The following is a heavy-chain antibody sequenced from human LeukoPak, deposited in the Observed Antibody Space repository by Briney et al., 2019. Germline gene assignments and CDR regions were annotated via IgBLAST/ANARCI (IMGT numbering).Heavy chain of an antibody. CDR2: IYPGDSDT. D-gene: IGHD2-2*01. CDR1: GYTFTSYW. CDR3: ARRPHCSTTSCYDFDY. V-gene: IGHV5-51*01. J-gene: IGHJ4*02. Sequence: GESLQISCKGFGYTFTSYWIGWVRQMPGKGLEWMGIIYPGDSDTRYSPSFQGQVTISADKSISTAYLQWSSLKASDTAMYYCARRPHCSTTSCYDFDYWGQGTLVTVSS.